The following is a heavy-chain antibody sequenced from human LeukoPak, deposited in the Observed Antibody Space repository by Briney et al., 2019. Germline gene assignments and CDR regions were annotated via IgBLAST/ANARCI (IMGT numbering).Heavy chain of an antibody. CDR2: IIPIFGTA. CDR1: GGTFSSYV. J-gene: IGHJ5*02. V-gene: IGHV1-69*13. D-gene: IGHD2-2*01. Sequence: SVKVSCKASGGTFSSYVISWVRQVPRKGLEWMGGIIPIFGTANYAQKFQGRVTITADESTSTAYMELSSLRSEDTAVYYCARALLRYCSGTSCYWFDPWGQGTLVTVSS. CDR3: ARALLRYCSGTSCYWFDP.